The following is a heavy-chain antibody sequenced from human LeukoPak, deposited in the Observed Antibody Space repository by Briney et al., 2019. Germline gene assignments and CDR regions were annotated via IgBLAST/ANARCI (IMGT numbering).Heavy chain of an antibody. D-gene: IGHD1-26*01. J-gene: IGHJ4*02. CDR3: ARVFRSGSYPLRN. CDR2: IYTSGST. CDR1: GVSISSYY. Sequence: SXTLSXTCTVSGVSISSYYWSWIRQPAGKGLEWIGRIYTSGSTNYNPSLKSGVTMSVDTSKKKFSLRLSCVTAADTAVYYCARVFRSGSYPLRNWGQGTLVTVSS. V-gene: IGHV4-4*07.